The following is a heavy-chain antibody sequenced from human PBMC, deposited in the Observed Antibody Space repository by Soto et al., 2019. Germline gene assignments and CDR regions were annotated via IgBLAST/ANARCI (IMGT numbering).Heavy chain of an antibody. CDR3: ARVRSGWGIDY. CDR2: IYHSGST. Sequence: QLHLQESGSGLVKPSQTLSLTCAVSGGSISSGGYSWSWIRQPPGKGLNYIGYIYHSGSTYYNPSLKXRLTXSXHRSKNQFSLKLSSVTAADTAVYYCARVRSGWGIDYWGQGTLVTVSS. D-gene: IGHD6-19*01. J-gene: IGHJ4*02. CDR1: GGSISSGGYS. V-gene: IGHV4-30-2*01.